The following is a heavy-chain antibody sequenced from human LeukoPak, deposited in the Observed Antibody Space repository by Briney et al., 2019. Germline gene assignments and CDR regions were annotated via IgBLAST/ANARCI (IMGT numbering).Heavy chain of an antibody. D-gene: IGHD2-2*01. CDR2: IFYSGST. V-gene: IGHV4-39*01. CDR1: GGSISNSSYY. CDR3: ARHGVSSSTNYPGAFDC. J-gene: IGHJ4*02. Sequence: SETLSLTCTVSGGSISNSSYYWGWIRQTPGKGLEWIGSIFYSGSTYFNPSLKSRATISVDTSKNQFSLKLSSVTAADTAVYYCARHGVSSSTNYPGAFDCWGQGTLVTVSS.